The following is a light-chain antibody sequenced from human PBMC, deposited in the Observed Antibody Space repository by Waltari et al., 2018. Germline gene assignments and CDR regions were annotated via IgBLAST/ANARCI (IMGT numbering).Light chain of an antibody. CDR2: DAS. CDR1: QSVNRY. CDR3: QQRANWPPVT. Sequence: DIVLTQSPGTLSLSPGERATLSCRASQSVNRYLAWYQHKTGQAPRLLIYDASNRATGIPARFSGSGSGTDFTLTISSLEPEDFAVYYCQQRANWPPVTFGQGTRLEIK. V-gene: IGKV3-11*01. J-gene: IGKJ5*01.